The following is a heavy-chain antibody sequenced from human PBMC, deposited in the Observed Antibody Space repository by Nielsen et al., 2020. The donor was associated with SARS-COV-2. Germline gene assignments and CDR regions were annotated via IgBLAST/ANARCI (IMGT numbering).Heavy chain of an antibody. V-gene: IGHV3-30-3*01. CDR3: AWRGIRSGYYY. D-gene: IGHD3-3*01. Sequence: GESLKISCAAFGFTFSSYAMHWVRQAPGKGLEWVAVISYDGSNKYYADSVKGRFTISRDNSKNTLYLQMNSLRAEDTAVYYCAWRGIRSGYYYWGQGTLVTVSS. CDR2: ISYDGSNK. J-gene: IGHJ4*02. CDR1: GFTFSSYA.